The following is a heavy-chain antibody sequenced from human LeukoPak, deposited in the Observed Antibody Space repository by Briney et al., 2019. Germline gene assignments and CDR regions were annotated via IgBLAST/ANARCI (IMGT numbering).Heavy chain of an antibody. J-gene: IGHJ5*02. CDR2: IYHSGST. V-gene: IGHV4-38-2*02. Sequence: SETLSLTCTVSGYSISSGYYWGWIRQPPGKGLEWIGSIYHSGSTYYNPSLKSRVTISVDTSKNQFSLKLSSVTAADTAVYYCASAGGTTIQLWLLGSPDKNWFDPWGQGTLVTVSS. D-gene: IGHD5-18*01. CDR3: ASAGGTTIQLWLLGSPDKNWFDP. CDR1: GYSISSGYY.